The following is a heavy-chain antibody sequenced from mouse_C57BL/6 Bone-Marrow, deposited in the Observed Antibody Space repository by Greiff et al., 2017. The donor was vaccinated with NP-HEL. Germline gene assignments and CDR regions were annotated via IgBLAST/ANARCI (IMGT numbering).Heavy chain of an antibody. D-gene: IGHD1-1*01. CDR3: ARGEDPYGSSSWYFDV. Sequence: ESGPGLVKPSQSLSLTCSVTGYSITSGYYWNWIRQFPGNKLEWMGYISYDGSNNYNPSLKNRISITRDTSKNQFFLKLNSVTTEDTATYYCARGEDPYGSSSWYFDVWGTGTTVTVSS. CDR1: GYSITSGYY. CDR2: ISYDGSN. V-gene: IGHV3-6*01. J-gene: IGHJ1*03.